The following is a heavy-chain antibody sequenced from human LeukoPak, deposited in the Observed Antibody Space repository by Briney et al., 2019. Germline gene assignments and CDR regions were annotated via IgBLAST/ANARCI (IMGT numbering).Heavy chain of an antibody. D-gene: IGHD2-15*01. CDR3: AREPRGYCSGGSCYWRYMDV. J-gene: IGHJ6*03. V-gene: IGHV3-23*01. CDR1: GFTFSSYA. Sequence: GGSLRLSCAASGFTFSSYAMSWVRQAPGKGLEWVSGISGSGGSTYYADSVKGRFTISRDNSKNTLYLQMNSLRAEDTAVYYCAREPRGYCSGGSCYWRYMDVWGKGTTVIVSS. CDR2: ISGSGGST.